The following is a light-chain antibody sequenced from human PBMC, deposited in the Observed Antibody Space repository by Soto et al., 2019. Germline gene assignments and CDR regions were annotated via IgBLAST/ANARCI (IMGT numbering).Light chain of an antibody. CDR3: QQLKSYPLT. CDR2: GAS. J-gene: IGKJ4*01. V-gene: IGKV1-9*01. CDR1: QGINSY. Sequence: DIQLTQSPSFLSASVGDRVTITCRASQGINSYLAWFLQRPGKAPKLLIYGASTLQSGVPSRFSGSGSGTEFTLTISSLQPEDFATYYCQQLKSYPLTFGGGTKVEIK.